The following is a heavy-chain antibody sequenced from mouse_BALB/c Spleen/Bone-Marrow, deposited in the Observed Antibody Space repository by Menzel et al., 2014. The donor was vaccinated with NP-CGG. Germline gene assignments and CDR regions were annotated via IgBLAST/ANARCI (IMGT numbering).Heavy chain of an antibody. D-gene: IGHD2-5*01. Sequence: EVKVVESGAELVRPGALVKLSCKASGFNIKDYYMHWVKQRPEQGLECIGWIDPENGNTIYVPKFQGKATITADTSSNTAYLQLSSLTSEDTAVYYCARSNFAFPYWGQGTLVTVSA. CDR3: ARSNFAFPY. CDR1: GFNIKDYY. J-gene: IGHJ3*01. V-gene: IGHV14-1*02. CDR2: IDPENGNT.